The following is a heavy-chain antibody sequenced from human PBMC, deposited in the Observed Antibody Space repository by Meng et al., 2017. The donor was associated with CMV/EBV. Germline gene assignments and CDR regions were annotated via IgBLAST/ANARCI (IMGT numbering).Heavy chain of an antibody. CDR3: ARDSSGWYPHFDY. D-gene: IGHD6-19*01. V-gene: IGHV4-4*07. Sequence: VRLQESGPGLVKPSETRSLTCMVSRGAISSYYWSWIRQPAGKGLEWIGRIYTSGSTNYNPSLKSRVTMSVDTSKNQFSLKLSSVTAADTAVYYCARDSSGWYPHFDYWGQGTLVTVSS. CDR1: RGAISSYY. J-gene: IGHJ4*02. CDR2: IYTSGST.